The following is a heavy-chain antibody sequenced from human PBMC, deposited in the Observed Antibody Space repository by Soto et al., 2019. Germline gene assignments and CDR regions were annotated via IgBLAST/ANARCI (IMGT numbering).Heavy chain of an antibody. CDR2: ISAYNGNT. CDR1: GYTFTSYG. V-gene: IGHV1-18*01. J-gene: IGHJ6*03. CDR3: ARDRSSANPYYYMDV. D-gene: IGHD3-22*01. Sequence: ASVKVSCKASGYTFTSYGISWVRQAPGQGLEWMGWISAYNGNTNYAQKLQGRVTMTTDTSTSTAYMELRSLRSDDTAVYYCARDRSSANPYYYMDVWGKGTTVTVSS.